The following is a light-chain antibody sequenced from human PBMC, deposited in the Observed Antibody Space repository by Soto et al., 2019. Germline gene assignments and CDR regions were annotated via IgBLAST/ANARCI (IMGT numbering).Light chain of an antibody. CDR2: DVS. CDR1: SSDVGGYNY. V-gene: IGLV2-14*01. CDR3: CSYTSISSYV. Sequence: QSVLTQPASVSGSPGQSITISCTGTSSDVGGYNYVSWYQQHPGKARKLMIYDVSNRPSGVSNRFSGAKSGNTASLTISGLQAEDEADYYCCSYTSISSYVFGTGTKLTVL. J-gene: IGLJ1*01.